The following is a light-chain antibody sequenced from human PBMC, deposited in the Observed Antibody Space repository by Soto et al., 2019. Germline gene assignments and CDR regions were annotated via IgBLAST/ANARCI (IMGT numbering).Light chain of an antibody. Sequence: EIVFTQSPGTLSLSPGETATLSCRASQSVSSNLAWYQQKPGQSPRLLIYGASTRETGIPARFSGSGAGTEFTLTINSLQSEDFAVDYCQQYNNWTRTFGQGTKVDIK. CDR3: QQYNNWTRT. V-gene: IGKV3-15*01. J-gene: IGKJ1*01. CDR1: QSVSSN. CDR2: GAS.